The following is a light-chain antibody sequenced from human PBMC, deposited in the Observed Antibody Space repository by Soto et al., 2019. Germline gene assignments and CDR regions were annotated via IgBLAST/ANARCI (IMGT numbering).Light chain of an antibody. CDR2: GTN. J-gene: IGLJ1*01. Sequence: QSVLTQPPSVSGAPGQRVTISCTGSRSNIGAGYDVHWYQQLPGTAPKLLIYGTNNRPSGVPDRFSGSKSGMSASLTVSGLQAEDEADYYCSSYAGSSNVFGTGTKLTVL. V-gene: IGLV1-40*01. CDR3: SSYAGSSNV. CDR1: RSNIGAGYD.